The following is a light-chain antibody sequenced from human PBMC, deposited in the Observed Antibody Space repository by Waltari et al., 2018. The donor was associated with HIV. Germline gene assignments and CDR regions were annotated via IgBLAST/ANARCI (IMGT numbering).Light chain of an antibody. J-gene: IGLJ2*01. Sequence: QTEVTQEPSVSVSTGGTVTVPCGLASGPASHSYFPSWYHQSPGQPPRTLIYNTSSRSSGVPDRFSGSILGNKAALTITGAQADDDGDYYCVLSLAGGLKAFGGGTRLTVL. V-gene: IGLV8-61*01. CDR2: NTS. CDR3: VLSLAGGLKA. CDR1: SGPASHSYF.